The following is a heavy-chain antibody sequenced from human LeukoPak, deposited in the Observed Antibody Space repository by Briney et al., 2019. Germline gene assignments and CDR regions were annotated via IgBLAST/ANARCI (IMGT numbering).Heavy chain of an antibody. CDR2: IYSNGHI. J-gene: IGHJ6*03. CDR1: GGSIGGYY. V-gene: IGHV4-4*07. Sequence: SETLSLTCTVSGGSIGGYYWNWLRQAAGEGLEWLGRIYSNGHIDHNASPKSRVAMSVDTSTNLFSLKLNSLTAADTAVYYCARERSESPGSGYDMDVWGKGTPVIVSS. CDR3: ARERSESPGSGYDMDV. D-gene: IGHD1-14*01.